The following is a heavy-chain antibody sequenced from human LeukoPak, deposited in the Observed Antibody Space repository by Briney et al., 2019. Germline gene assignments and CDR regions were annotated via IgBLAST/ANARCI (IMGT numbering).Heavy chain of an antibody. CDR3: ARDGPIK. CDR1: GVSISSSSYY. V-gene: IGHV4-61*01. CDR2: IYYSGST. D-gene: IGHD5-24*01. Sequence: PSETLSLTCTVSGVSISSSSYYWSWIRQPPGKGLEWIGYIYYSGSTNCNPSLKSRVTISVDTSKNQFSLKLSSVTAADTAVYCARDGPIKWGQGTLVTVSS. J-gene: IGHJ4*02.